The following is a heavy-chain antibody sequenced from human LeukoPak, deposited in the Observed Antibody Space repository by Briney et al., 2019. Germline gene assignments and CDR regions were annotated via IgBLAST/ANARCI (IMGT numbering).Heavy chain of an antibody. CDR2: MNPNSGNT. Sequence: ASVKVSCKASGYTFTSYGISWVRQAPGQGLEWMGWMNPNSGNTDYAQKFQGRVTMTRNTSISTAYMELSSLRSEDTAVYYCAMTFAYSSSWYAFDIWGQGTMLTVYS. CDR3: AMTFAYSSSWYAFDI. CDR1: GYTFTSYG. V-gene: IGHV1-8*02. J-gene: IGHJ3*02. D-gene: IGHD6-13*01.